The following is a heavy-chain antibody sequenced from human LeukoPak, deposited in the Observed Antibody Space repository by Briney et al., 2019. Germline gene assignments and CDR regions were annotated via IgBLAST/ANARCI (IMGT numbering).Heavy chain of an antibody. Sequence: PSETLSLTCIVSGASVSSGDHHRSWIRQAPGKGPEWIGHNMNTYYNPSLKSRVTISIDTSKNQFSLMLSTVTAADTAIYYCATYYVNGAGRGHWGPGTLVTVSS. V-gene: IGHV4-61*08. CDR1: GASVSSGDHH. J-gene: IGHJ4*02. CDR3: ATYYVNGAGRGH. D-gene: IGHD2-8*01. CDR2: NMNT.